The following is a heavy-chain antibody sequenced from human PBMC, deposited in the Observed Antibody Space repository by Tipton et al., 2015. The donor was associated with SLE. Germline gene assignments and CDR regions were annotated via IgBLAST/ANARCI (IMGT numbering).Heavy chain of an antibody. CDR1: GGSISSGGYS. V-gene: IGHV4-30-2*01. D-gene: IGHD3-3*01. J-gene: IGHJ1*01. Sequence: TLSLTCAVSGGSISSGGYSWSWIRQPPGKGLEWIGYIYHSGSTYYNPSLKSRVTISVDRSKNQFSLKLSSVTAADTAVYYCARGPDTIQGTFQHWGQGTLVTVSS. CDR2: IYHSGST. CDR3: ARGPDTIQGTFQH.